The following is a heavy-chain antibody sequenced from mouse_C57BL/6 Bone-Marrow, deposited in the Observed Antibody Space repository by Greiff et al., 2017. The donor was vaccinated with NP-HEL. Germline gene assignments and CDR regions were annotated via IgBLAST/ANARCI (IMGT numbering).Heavy chain of an antibody. CDR3: ARTGTGAY. V-gene: IGHV5-17*01. D-gene: IGHD4-1*01. CDR2: ISSGSSTI. CDR1: GFTFSDYG. Sequence: EVMLVESGGGLVKPGGSLKLSCAASGFTFSDYGMHWVRQAPEKGLEWVAYISSGSSTIYYADTVKGRFTISRDNAKNTLFLQMTSLRSEDTAMYYCARTGTGAYWGQGTLVTVSA. J-gene: IGHJ3*01.